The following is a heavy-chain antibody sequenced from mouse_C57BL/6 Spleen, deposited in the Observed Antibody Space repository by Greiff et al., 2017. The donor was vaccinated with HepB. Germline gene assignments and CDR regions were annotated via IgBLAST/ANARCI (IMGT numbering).Heavy chain of an antibody. CDR1: GYTFTDYN. V-gene: IGHV1-18*01. D-gene: IGHD2-3*01. CDR3: ARYDGFYYFDY. CDR2: INPNNGGT. Sequence: EVQLQQSGPELVKPGASVKIPCKASGYTFTDYNMDWVKQSHGKSLEWIGDINPNNGGTIYNQKFKGKATLTVDKSSSTAYMELRSLTSEDTAVYYCARYDGFYYFDYWGQCTTLTVSS. J-gene: IGHJ2*01.